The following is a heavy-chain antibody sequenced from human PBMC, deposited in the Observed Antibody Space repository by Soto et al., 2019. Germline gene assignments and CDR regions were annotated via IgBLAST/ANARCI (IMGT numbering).Heavy chain of an antibody. CDR3: ARGTYYDILTGYEVTFDC. D-gene: IGHD3-9*01. V-gene: IGHV1-46*01. Sequence: ASVKVSCKASGYTFTSYYMHWVRQAPGQGLEWMGIINPSGGSTSYAQKFQGRVTMTRDTSTSTVYMELSSLRSEDTAVYYCARGTYYDILTGYEVTFDCWGQGTLVTVSS. CDR2: INPSGGST. J-gene: IGHJ4*02. CDR1: GYTFTSYY.